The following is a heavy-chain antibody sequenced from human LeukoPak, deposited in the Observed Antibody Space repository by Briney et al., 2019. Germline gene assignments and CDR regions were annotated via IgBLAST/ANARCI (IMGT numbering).Heavy chain of an antibody. CDR2: VSHDGTNE. D-gene: IGHD1-26*01. CDR3: AKGSGGSYYGYFDY. J-gene: IGHJ4*02. CDR1: GFTFSSYG. Sequence: PGGSLRLSCAASGFTFSSYGMHWVRQAPGKGLEWVAVVSHDGTNEFSADSVKGRFTISRDNSKDTLYLQMNSLRAEDTAVYYCAKGSGGSYYGYFDYWGQGTLVTVSS. V-gene: IGHV3-30*18.